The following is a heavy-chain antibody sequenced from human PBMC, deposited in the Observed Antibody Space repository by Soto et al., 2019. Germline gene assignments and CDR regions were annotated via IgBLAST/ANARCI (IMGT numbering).Heavy chain of an antibody. CDR1: GFTFSSYA. CDR2: ISGSGGST. J-gene: IGHJ6*03. CDR3: AKGSVTIFGVVIMTDYYYYYMDV. Sequence: GGSLRLSCAASGFTFSSYAMSWVRQAPGKGLEWVSAISGSGGSTYYADSVKGRFTISRDNSKNTLYLQMNSLRAEDTAVYYCAKGSVTIFGVVIMTDYYYYYMDVWGKGTTVTVSS. V-gene: IGHV3-23*01. D-gene: IGHD3-3*01.